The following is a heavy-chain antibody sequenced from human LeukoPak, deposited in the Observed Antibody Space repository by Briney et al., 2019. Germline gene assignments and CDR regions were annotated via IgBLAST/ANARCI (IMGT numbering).Heavy chain of an antibody. Sequence: PSETLSLTCSVSGGSISSSYWSWIRQAPGKGPEWIGYIFYTGGNDYSPSLKSRVTISVDTSKNQFSLRVNSVTAADTAVYYCARAIYSRAWYASDIWGQGTVVTVSA. CDR3: ARAIYSRAWYASDI. D-gene: IGHD6-19*01. V-gene: IGHV4-59*01. CDR1: GGSISSSY. J-gene: IGHJ3*02. CDR2: IFYTGGN.